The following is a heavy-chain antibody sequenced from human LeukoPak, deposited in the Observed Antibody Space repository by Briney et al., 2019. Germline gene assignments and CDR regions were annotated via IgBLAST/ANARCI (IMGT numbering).Heavy chain of an antibody. CDR3: ERGGWYDHYYYYGMDV. CDR1: GFTFSSYA. CDR2: ISYDGSNK. D-gene: IGHD6-19*01. V-gene: IGHV3-30*04. Sequence: GGSLRLSCAASGFTFSSYAMHWVRQAPGKGLEWVAVISYDGSNKYYADSVKGRFTISRDNSKNTLYLQMNSLRAEDTAVYYCERGGWYDHYYYYGMDVWGQGTTVTVSS. J-gene: IGHJ6*02.